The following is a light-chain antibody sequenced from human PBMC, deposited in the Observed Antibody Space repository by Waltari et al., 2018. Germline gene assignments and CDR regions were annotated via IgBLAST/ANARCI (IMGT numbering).Light chain of an antibody. V-gene: IGLV2-23*02. CDR3: CSHAGSRSIWV. J-gene: IGLJ3*02. CDR1: SSDIGNYDL. Sequence: QSALTQPASVSGSPGQSITISCSGTSSDIGNYDLVSWFQHHPGKAPKLLIYAVTKRPSGVSSRFSGSKTGHTASLTISGLQAEDEAHYYCCSHAGSRSIWVIGGGTKLTVL. CDR2: AVT.